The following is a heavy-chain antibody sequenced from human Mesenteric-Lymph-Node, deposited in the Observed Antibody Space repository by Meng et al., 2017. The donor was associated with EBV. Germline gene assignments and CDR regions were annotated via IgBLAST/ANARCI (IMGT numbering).Heavy chain of an antibody. V-gene: IGHV1-18*01. Sequence: QVQLGQSGAEVKKPGASVKVSCKAFGYSFSSYGISWVRQAPGQGLEWMGWISAYNGNMNYAQKFQGRVTMTTDTSTSTAYMELRSLRSDDTAVYYCATDTGRVINNLFDPWGQGTLVTVSS. CDR2: ISAYNGNM. D-gene: IGHD3-22*01. CDR1: GYSFSSYG. CDR3: ATDTGRVINNLFDP. J-gene: IGHJ5*02.